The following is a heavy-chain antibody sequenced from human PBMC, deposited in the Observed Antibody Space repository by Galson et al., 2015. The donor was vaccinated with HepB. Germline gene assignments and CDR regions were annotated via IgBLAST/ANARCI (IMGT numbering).Heavy chain of an antibody. Sequence: SLRLSCAASGFTFSSYGMHWVRQAPGKGLEWVAVISYDGSNKYYADSVKGRFTISRDNSKNTLYLQMNSLRAEDTAVYYCAKGWDSLRFLEWLSPPYYYYYMDVWGKGTTVTVSS. V-gene: IGHV3-30*18. CDR1: GFTFSSYG. CDR3: AKGWDSLRFLEWLSPPYYYYYMDV. D-gene: IGHD3-3*01. CDR2: ISYDGSNK. J-gene: IGHJ6*03.